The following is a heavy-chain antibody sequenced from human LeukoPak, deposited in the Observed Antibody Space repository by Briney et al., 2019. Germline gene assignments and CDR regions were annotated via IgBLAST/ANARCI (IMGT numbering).Heavy chain of an antibody. CDR2: ISSRSDTI. J-gene: IGHJ4*02. CDR3: ARAHYGDSPLLFDY. V-gene: IGHV3-48*04. Sequence: GGSLRLSCAASGFTFSRYSMNWVRQAPGKGLEWVSYISSRSDTIYYADSVKGRFTISRDNAKNSLYLQMNSLRAEDTAVYYCARAHYGDSPLLFDYWGQGTLVTVSS. CDR1: GFTFSRYS. D-gene: IGHD4-17*01.